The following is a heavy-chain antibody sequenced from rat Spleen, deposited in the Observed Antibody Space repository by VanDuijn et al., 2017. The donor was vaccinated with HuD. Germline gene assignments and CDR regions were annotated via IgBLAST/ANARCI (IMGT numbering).Heavy chain of an antibody. J-gene: IGHJ2*01. CDR3: ARALTEGLDY. Sequence: EVQLVESGGGLVQPGRSLKLSCAASGFTFSDYNMAWVRQAPKKGLEWVATISYDGDNTNYRDSVRGRFTISRDNAQNTLYLQMSKLGSEDTAIYYCARALTEGLDYWGQGVMVTVSS. D-gene: IGHD1-11*01. V-gene: IGHV5-7*01. CDR2: ISYDGDNT. CDR1: GFTFSDYN.